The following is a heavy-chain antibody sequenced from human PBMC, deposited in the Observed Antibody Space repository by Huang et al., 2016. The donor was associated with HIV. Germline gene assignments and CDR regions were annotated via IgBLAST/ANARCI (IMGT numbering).Heavy chain of an antibody. J-gene: IGHJ4*02. V-gene: IGHV3-23*01. CDR1: GFSFSSSA. CDR2: VSNSASSR. Sequence: EVHLLESGGGLVQPGGSLRLSCAASGFSFSSSAMSWVRQGQGRGLEWVSTVSNSASSRHYADSVRGRFTISRDNSKDTLYLQMNSLRAEDTALYYCAKDLVTYDSSGSVWGQGTLVTVSS. D-gene: IGHD3-22*01. CDR3: AKDLVTYDSSGSV.